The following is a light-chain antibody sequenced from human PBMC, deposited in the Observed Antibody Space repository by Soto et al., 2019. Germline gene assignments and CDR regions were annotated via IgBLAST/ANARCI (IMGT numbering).Light chain of an antibody. CDR3: QQYNNWPRT. CDR2: ATS. Sequence: EIVMTQSPATLSVSPGKRATLSCRASQSVSSNLAWYQQKPGQAPRLLIYATSNRATGIPARFSGSGSGTEFTLTISSLQSEDFAVYYCQQYNNWPRTFGQGTKVDIK. CDR1: QSVSSN. V-gene: IGKV3-15*01. J-gene: IGKJ1*01.